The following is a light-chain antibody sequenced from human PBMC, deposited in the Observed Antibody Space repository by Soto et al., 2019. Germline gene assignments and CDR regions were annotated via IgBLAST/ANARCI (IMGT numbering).Light chain of an antibody. CDR3: QSYDSSLSGSGV. CDR2: GNS. V-gene: IGLV1-40*01. J-gene: IGLJ2*01. CDR1: SSNIGAGYD. Sequence: QSVLTQPPSVSGAPGQRGTISCPGGSSNIGAGYDVHWYQQLPGTAPKLLIYGNSNRPSGVPDRFSGSKSGTSASLAITGLQAEDEADYYCQSYDSSLSGSGVFGGGTQLTVL.